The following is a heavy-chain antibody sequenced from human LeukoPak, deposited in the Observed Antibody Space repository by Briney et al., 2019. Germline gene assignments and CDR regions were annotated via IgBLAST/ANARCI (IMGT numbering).Heavy chain of an antibody. V-gene: IGHV4-4*07. CDR3: AVSSTSCCDYGMDV. Sequence: SETLSLTCTVSGGSISSYYWSWIRQPAGKGLEWIGRIYTSGSTNYNPSLKSRVTMSVDTSKNQFSLKLSSVTAADTAVYYCAVSSTSCCDYGMDVWGQGTTVTVSS. J-gene: IGHJ6*02. CDR1: GGSISSYY. D-gene: IGHD2-2*01. CDR2: IYTSGST.